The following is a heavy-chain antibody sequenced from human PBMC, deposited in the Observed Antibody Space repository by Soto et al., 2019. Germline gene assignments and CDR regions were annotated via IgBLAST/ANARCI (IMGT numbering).Heavy chain of an antibody. CDR1: GFTFSSYS. CDR3: ARDLSIAARMTN. Sequence: GSLRLSCAASGFTFSSYSMNWVRQAPGKGLEWVSSISSSSSYIYYADSVKGRFTISRDNAKNSLYLQMNSLRAEDTAVYYCARDLSIAARMTNWGQGTMVTVSS. D-gene: IGHD6-6*01. CDR2: ISSSSSYI. V-gene: IGHV3-21*01. J-gene: IGHJ3*01.